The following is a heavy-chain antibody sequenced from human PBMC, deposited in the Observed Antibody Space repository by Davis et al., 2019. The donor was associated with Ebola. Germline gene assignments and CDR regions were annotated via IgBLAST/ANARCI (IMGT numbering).Heavy chain of an antibody. D-gene: IGHD2-15*01. V-gene: IGHV3-30-3*01. CDR2: ISYDGSNK. Sequence: PGGSLRLSCAASGFTFSSYAMHWVRQAPGKGLEWAAVISYDGSNKYYADSVKGRFTISRDNSKNTLYLQMNSLRAEDTAVYYCARARRYCSGGSCYPPSPWGQGTLVTVSS. J-gene: IGHJ5*02. CDR3: ARARRYCSGGSCYPPSP. CDR1: GFTFSSYA.